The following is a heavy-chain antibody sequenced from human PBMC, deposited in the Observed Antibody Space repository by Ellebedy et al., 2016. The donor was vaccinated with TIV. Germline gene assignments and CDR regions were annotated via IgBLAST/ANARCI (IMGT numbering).Heavy chain of an antibody. D-gene: IGHD2-15*01. CDR3: ASRLGYCSGGSCYSEDY. V-gene: IGHV3-9*01. CDR2: ISWNSGSI. CDR1: GFTFDDYA. Sequence: GGSLRLXCAASGFTFDDYAMHWVRQAPGKGLEWVSGISWNSGSIGYADSVKGRFTISRDNAKNSLYLQMNGLRAEDTAVYYCASRLGYCSGGSCYSEDYWGQGTLVTVSS. J-gene: IGHJ4*02.